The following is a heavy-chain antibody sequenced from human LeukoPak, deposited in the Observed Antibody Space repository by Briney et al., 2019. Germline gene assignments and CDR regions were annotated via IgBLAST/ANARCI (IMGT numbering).Heavy chain of an antibody. CDR2: IYYSGST. CDR3: ARDIGSVTNDY. D-gene: IGHD4-11*01. CDR1: GGSISSYY. Sequence: SETLSLTCTVSGGSISSYYWSWIRQPPGKGLEWIGYIYYSGSTNYNPSLKSRVTISVDTSKNQFSLKLSSVTAADTAVYYCARDIGSVTNDYWGQGTLVTVSS. J-gene: IGHJ4*02. V-gene: IGHV4-59*12.